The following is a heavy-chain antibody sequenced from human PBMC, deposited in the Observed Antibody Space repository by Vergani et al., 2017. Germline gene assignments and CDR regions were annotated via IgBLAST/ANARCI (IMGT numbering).Heavy chain of an antibody. CDR1: GASIRSSNYY. CDR2: IYYSGST. D-gene: IGHD2-15*01. CDR3: ARGATRYYYYYMDV. J-gene: IGHJ6*03. Sequence: QLQLQESGPGLVKPSATLSLTCSVSGASIRSSNYYWGWIRQPPGKGLEWIASIYYSGSTYYNPSLKSRVTISVDTSKNQFSLKLSSVTAADTAVYYCARGATRYYYYYMDVWGEXP. V-gene: IGHV4-39*07.